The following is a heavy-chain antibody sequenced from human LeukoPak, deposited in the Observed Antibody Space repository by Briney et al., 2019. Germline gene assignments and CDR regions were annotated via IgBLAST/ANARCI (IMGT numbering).Heavy chain of an antibody. V-gene: IGHV5-51*01. CDR3: ARRDIVVVPAAIGPFDP. D-gene: IGHD2-2*01. CDR1: GYSFTSYW. Sequence: GESLKISCKGSGYSFTSYWIGWVRQMPGKGLEWMGIIYPGDVDTRYSPSFQGQVTISADKSISTAYLQWSSLKASDTAMYYCARRDIVVVPAAIGPFDPWGEGTLVTVSS. CDR2: IYPGDVDT. J-gene: IGHJ5*02.